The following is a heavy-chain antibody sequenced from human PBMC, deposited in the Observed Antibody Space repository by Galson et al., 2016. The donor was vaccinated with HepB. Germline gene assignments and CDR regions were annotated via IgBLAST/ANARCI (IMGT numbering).Heavy chain of an antibody. CDR1: GGSISSYSW. CDR3: ARAQSVAGSGIYFNY. Sequence: ETLSLTCAVSGGSISSYSWWSWVRQPPGQGLEWIGEIYHTGTTNYNPSLKSRVTISVDKSKNQFSLKLSPVTAADTAVYYCARAQSVAGSGIYFNYWGQGSLVTVSS. V-gene: IGHV4-4*02. D-gene: IGHD6-19*01. J-gene: IGHJ4*02. CDR2: IYHTGTT.